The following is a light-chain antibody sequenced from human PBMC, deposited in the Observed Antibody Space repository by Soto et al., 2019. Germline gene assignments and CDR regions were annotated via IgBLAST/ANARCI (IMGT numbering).Light chain of an antibody. V-gene: IGKV3-11*01. J-gene: IGKJ5*01. CDR2: DAS. CDR3: QHRRNWPLT. CDR1: QSLSSS. Sequence: EIVLTQSPATLSLSPGERATLSCRASQSLSSSLAWYQQKPGQAPRLLIYDASNRATGITARFSGSGSGTDFTLTISSLEPEDFAVYYCQHRRNWPLTFGQGTRLEIK.